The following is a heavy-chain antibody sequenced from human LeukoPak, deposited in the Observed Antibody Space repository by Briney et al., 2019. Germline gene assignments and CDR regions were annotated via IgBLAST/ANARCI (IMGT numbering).Heavy chain of an antibody. D-gene: IGHD3-10*01. CDR3: ARGRLGGSGSYYNVLDY. J-gene: IGHJ4*02. CDR1: GGSISSGGYY. CDR2: IYYSGST. Sequence: SETLSLTCTVSGGSISSGGYYWSWIRQHPGKGLEWIGYIYYSGSTYYNPSLKSRVTISVDTSKNQFSLKLSSVTAADTAVYYCARGRLGGSGSYYNVLDYWGQGTLVTVSS. V-gene: IGHV4-31*03.